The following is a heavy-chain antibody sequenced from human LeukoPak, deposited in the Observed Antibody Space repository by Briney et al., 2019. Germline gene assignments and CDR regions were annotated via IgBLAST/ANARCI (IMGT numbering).Heavy chain of an antibody. J-gene: IGHJ4*02. CDR2: TTSDGNNK. Sequence: RSLRLSCAAAGFTFSSYAMLWVRQAPGKGLKWVAVTTSDGNNKYYADSVKGRFTISRDNSKNTLYLQMNSLRAEDTAVYYCARDEYLWVVIQLGLFDYWGQGTLVTGSS. V-gene: IGHV3-30-3*01. D-gene: IGHD2-2*01. CDR1: GFTFSSYA. CDR3: ARDEYLWVVIQLGLFDY.